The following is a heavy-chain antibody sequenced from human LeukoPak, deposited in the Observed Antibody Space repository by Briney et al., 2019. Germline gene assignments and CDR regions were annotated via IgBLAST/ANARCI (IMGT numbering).Heavy chain of an antibody. CDR3: ARGQSTGTTAQPDY. V-gene: IGHV4-59*01. CDR2: IYYSGYT. CDR1: GGSISTSY. D-gene: IGHD1-1*01. Sequence: PSETLSLTCTVSGGSISTSYWSWIRQPPGKGLEWIGYIYYSGYTNYNPSLKSRVTMSVDTSKNQLSLKLSSVTAADTAVYYCARGQSTGTTAQPDYWGQGTLVTVSS. J-gene: IGHJ4*02.